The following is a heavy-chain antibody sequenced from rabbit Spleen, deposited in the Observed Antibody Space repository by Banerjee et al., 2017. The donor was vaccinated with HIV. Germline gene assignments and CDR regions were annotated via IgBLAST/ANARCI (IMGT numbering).Heavy chain of an antibody. CDR3: ARNYVNAFDP. Sequence: QEQLVESGGGLVKPEGSLTLTCKASGVSLNDKDVMCWVRQAPGKGLEWIACINIVTGKSVYASWAKGRFTMSRTSSTTVTLQMTSLTAADTATYFCARNYVNAFDPWGPGTLVTVS. CDR2: INIVTGKS. D-gene: IGHD1-1*01. CDR1: GVSLNDKDV. J-gene: IGHJ2*01. V-gene: IGHV1S45*01.